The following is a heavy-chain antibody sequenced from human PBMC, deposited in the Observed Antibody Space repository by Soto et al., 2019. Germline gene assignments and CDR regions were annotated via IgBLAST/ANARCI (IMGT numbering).Heavy chain of an antibody. CDR2: IFYSGGF. J-gene: IGHJ4*02. Sequence: SETLSLTCAVYGGSFSGYYWSWIRQRPGEGLEWIGYIFYSGGFYYTPSLRGRVLILADTSKNQFTLTLSSVTAADTAVYFCARAPETPFIFGVPLPYFFDFWGQGALVTVSS. CDR3: ARAPETPFIFGVPLPYFFDF. V-gene: IGHV4-31*11. D-gene: IGHD3-3*01. CDR1: GGSFSGYY.